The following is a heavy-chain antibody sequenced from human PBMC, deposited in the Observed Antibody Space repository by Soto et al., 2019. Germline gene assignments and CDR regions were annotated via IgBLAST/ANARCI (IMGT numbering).Heavy chain of an antibody. CDR1: GYTFIDYF. V-gene: IGHV1-46*01. Sequence: QVHLVQSGAEVKKPGASVKISCKASGYTFIDYFIHWVRQAPGQGLEWMAMINPSDHNTRYAQKFQGRVSLTTDTSTSTVYMDLTNLKSDDTAFYFCARGMRWDWGQGTLVTVSS. J-gene: IGHJ1*01. CDR3: ARGMRWD. CDR2: INPSDHNT.